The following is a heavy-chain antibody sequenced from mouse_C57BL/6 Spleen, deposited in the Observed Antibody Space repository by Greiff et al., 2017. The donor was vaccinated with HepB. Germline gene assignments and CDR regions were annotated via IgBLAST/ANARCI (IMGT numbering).Heavy chain of an antibody. CDR1: GYTFTSYW. CDR2: IDPSDSYT. J-gene: IGHJ2*01. CDR3: APSTTGYFDY. D-gene: IGHD2-1*01. V-gene: IGHV1-50*01. Sequence: QVQLQQPGAELVKPGASVKLSCKASGYTFTSYWMQWVKQRLGQGLEWIGEIDPSDSYTNYNQKFKGKATLTVDTSSSTAYMQLSSLTSEDSAVYYCAPSTTGYFDYWGQGTTLTVSS.